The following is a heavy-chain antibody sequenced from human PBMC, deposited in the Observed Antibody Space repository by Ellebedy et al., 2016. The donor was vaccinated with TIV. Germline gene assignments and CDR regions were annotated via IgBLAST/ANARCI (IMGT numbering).Heavy chain of an antibody. D-gene: IGHD3-3*01. CDR2: ISPSFKTT. CDR1: RGTFSQYV. J-gene: IGHJ5*02. CDR3: ARARGVRFLEWLSLDT. V-gene: IGHV1-69*05. Sequence: ASVKVSCKASRGTFSQYVINWVRQAPGQGLEWVGGISPSFKTTLYAQRFQGRVTIATDKSTTTAYLDFSRLTSEDTAVFYCARARGVRFLEWLSLDTWGQGTLISVSS.